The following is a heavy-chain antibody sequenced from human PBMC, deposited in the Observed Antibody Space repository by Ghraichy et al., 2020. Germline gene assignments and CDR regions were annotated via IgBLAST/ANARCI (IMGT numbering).Heavy chain of an antibody. CDR1: GGSISSYY. Sequence: SQTLSLTCTVSGGSISSYYWSWIRQPPGKGLEWIGYIYYSGSTNYNPSLKSRVTISVDTSKNQFSLKLSSVTAADTAVYYCARDREDGDLLGYFDYWGQGTLVTVSS. V-gene: IGHV4-59*01. CDR2: IYYSGST. CDR3: ARDREDGDLLGYFDY. D-gene: IGHD4-17*01. J-gene: IGHJ4*02.